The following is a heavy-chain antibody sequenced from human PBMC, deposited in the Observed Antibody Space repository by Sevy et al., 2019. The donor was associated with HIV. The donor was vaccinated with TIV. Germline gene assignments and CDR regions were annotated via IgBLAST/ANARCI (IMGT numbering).Heavy chain of an antibody. J-gene: IGHJ6*02. V-gene: IGHV3-7*03. CDR2: IKQDGSEK. CDR1: GFTFSSYW. CDR3: ARDWQDIVVVPAAIIRASHGMDV. Sequence: GGSLRLSCAASGFTFSSYWMSGVRQAPGKGLEWVANIKQDGSEKYYVDSVKGRFTISRDNAKNSLYLQMNSLRAEDTAVYYCARDWQDIVVVPAAIIRASHGMDVWGQGTTVTVSS. D-gene: IGHD2-2*01.